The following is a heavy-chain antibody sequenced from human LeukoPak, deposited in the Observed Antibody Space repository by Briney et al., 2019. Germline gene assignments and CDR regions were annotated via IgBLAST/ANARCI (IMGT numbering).Heavy chain of an antibody. D-gene: IGHD3-10*01. V-gene: IGHV4-34*01. Sequence: SETLSLTCAVYGGSFSGYYWSWIRQPPGKGLEWIGEITHSGSTNYNPSLKSRVTISVDTSKNQFSLKLSSVTAADTAVYYCARLSGSPWYWGQGTLVTVSS. CDR2: ITHSGST. CDR1: GGSFSGYY. J-gene: IGHJ4*02. CDR3: ARLSGSPWY.